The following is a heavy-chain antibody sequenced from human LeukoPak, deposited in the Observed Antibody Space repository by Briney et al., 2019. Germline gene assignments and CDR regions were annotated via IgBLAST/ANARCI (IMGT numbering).Heavy chain of an antibody. CDR1: GFTFTSYA. CDR3: AKRGPYCSGNSCGYYFDY. J-gene: IGHJ4*02. Sequence: GGSLRLSCAASGFTFTSYAINWVRQAPGRGLEWVSIMSGDGADTSYADSVGGRFTLSRDTSKNRVYLQMTSLRADDTAVYYCAKRGPYCSGNSCGYYFDYWGQGTLVTVSS. D-gene: IGHD2-15*01. V-gene: IGHV3-23*01. CDR2: MSGDGADT.